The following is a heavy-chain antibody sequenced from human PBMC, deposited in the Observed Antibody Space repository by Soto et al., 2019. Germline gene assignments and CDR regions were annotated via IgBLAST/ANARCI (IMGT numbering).Heavy chain of an antibody. D-gene: IGHD5-18*01. CDR2: IYYSGST. Sequence: SETLSLTCTVSGGSISSGDYYWSWIRQPPGKGLEWIGYIYYSGSTYYNPSLKSRVTISVDTSKNQFSPKLSSVTAADTAVYYCARVSWTAMGFDPWGQGTLVTVSS. J-gene: IGHJ5*02. CDR1: GGSISSGDYY. CDR3: ARVSWTAMGFDP. V-gene: IGHV4-30-4*01.